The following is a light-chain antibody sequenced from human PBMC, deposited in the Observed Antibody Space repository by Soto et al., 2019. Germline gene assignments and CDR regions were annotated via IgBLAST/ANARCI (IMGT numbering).Light chain of an antibody. J-gene: IGLJ2*01. CDR2: DTN. V-gene: IGLV7-46*01. Sequence: VVTQEPSLTVSPGGTVTLTCGSSTGAVTSGHYPYWFQQKPGQAPRTLIYDTNTKYSWTPARFSGSLLGGKAALTLSGAQPEDEAEYYCLLFYGGIQTFGGGTKLTVL. CDR3: LLFYGGIQT. CDR1: TGAVTSGHY.